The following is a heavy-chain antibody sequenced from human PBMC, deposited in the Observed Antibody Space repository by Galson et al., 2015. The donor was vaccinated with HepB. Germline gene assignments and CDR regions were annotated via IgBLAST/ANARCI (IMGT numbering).Heavy chain of an antibody. V-gene: IGHV3-48*02. CDR3: ARGLLKTFDS. CDR1: GFTFSSYT. D-gene: IGHD2/OR15-2a*01. CDR2: INTIGSAI. J-gene: IGHJ4*02. Sequence: SLRLSCAASGFTFSSYTMNWVRQAPGKGLEWVSYINTIGSAIYYADSVKGRFTISRDNAKNSLYLQLNSPRDDDTAVYYCARGLLKTFDSWGQGTLVTVSS.